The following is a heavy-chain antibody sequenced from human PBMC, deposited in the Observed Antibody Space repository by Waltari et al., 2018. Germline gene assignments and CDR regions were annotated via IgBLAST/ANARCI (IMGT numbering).Heavy chain of an antibody. J-gene: IGHJ5*02. CDR3: ARAGTTGRRGVWFDP. CDR2: ISYDGSNK. Sequence: QVQLVESGGGVVQPGRSMRLSCAASGFTFCSYAMTWVRQAPGKGLEWVAVISYDGSNKYYTDSVKGRFTISRDNSKNTRYLQMNSLRAEDTAVYYCARAGTTGRRGVWFDPWGQGTLVTVSS. V-gene: IGHV3-30*10. D-gene: IGHD1-1*01. CDR1: GFTFCSYA.